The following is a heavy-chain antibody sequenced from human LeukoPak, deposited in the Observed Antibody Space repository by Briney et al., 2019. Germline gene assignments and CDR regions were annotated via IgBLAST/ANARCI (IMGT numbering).Heavy chain of an antibody. D-gene: IGHD6-13*01. CDR3: AKSPPSSSWSIDY. CDR1: GFTFTNYW. J-gene: IGHJ4*02. CDR2: IEQDGSDK. V-gene: IGHV3-7*03. Sequence: GGSLRLSCAVSGFTFTNYWMTWVRQAPGKGLEWVANIEQDGSDKYYVDSVVGRFTISRDNAQNLLYLQMNSLRAEDTAVYYCAKSPPSSSWSIDYWGQGTLVTVSS.